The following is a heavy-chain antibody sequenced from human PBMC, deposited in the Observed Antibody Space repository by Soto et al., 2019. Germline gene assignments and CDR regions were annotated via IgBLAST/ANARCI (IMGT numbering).Heavy chain of an antibody. D-gene: IGHD2-21*01. CDR1: GFTFSSYS. CDR3: ARDLKDVDPSWFDP. Sequence: GGSLRLSCAASGFTFSSYSMNWVRQAPGKGLEWVSYISSSSSTIYYADSVKGGFTISRDNAKNSLYLQMNSLRDEDTAVYYCARDLKDVDPSWFDPWGQGTLVTVSS. CDR2: ISSSSSTI. V-gene: IGHV3-48*02. J-gene: IGHJ5*02.